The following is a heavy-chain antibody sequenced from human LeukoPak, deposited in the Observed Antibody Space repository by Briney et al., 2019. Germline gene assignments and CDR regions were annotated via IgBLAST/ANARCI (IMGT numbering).Heavy chain of an antibody. Sequence: PSETLSLTCAVSGYSTSSGYYWGWIRQPPGKGLEWIGSIYHSGSTYYNPSLKSRVTISVDTSKNQFSLKLSSVTAADTAVYYCANQQLWFDYWGQGTLVTVSS. J-gene: IGHJ4*02. V-gene: IGHV4-38-2*01. CDR2: IYHSGST. D-gene: IGHD5-18*01. CDR1: GYSTSSGYY. CDR3: ANQQLWFDY.